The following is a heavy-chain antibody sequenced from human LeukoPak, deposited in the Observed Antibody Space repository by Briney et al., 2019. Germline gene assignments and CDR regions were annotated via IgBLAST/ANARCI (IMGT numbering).Heavy chain of an antibody. CDR3: ARALGQGTDSYEYFQY. CDR1: GYTFTSYY. Sequence: ASVKVSCKASGYTFTSYYMSWVRQAPGQGLEWMGIINPGGGSTNFAQKFQGRVTMTSDTSTSTVYMELSSLRSEDTAFYYCARALGQGTDSYEYFQYWGQGILVTVSS. CDR2: INPGGGST. D-gene: IGHD3-16*01. V-gene: IGHV1-46*01. J-gene: IGHJ1*01.